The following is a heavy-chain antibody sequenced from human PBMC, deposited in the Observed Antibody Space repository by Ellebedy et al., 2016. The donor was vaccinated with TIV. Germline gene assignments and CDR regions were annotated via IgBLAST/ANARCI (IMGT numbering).Heavy chain of an antibody. V-gene: IGHV1-18*01. J-gene: IGHJ4*02. CDR3: ARYAGSYADY. CDR1: GYTLTTYG. Sequence: ASVKVSCKASGYTLTTYGIGWVRQAPGQGLEWMGWISGYTGNTNYARKFMGRVLMTTDTSTNTAYMELRTLTTDDTAMFYCARYAGSYADYWGQGTWSPCRQ. CDR2: ISGYTGNT. D-gene: IGHD1-26*01.